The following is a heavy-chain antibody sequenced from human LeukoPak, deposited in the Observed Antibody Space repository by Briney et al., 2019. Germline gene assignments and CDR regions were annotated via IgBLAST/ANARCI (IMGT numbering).Heavy chain of an antibody. J-gene: IGHJ4*02. V-gene: IGHV3-23*01. D-gene: IGHD3-9*01. CDR3: AKVLLRYFDWLLLGPLDY. CDR2: ISNSGSSI. CDR1: GFTFSIYD. Sequence: GGSLRLSCAASGFTFSIYDMNWVRQAPGKGLEWVSYISNSGSSIYYADSVKGRFTISRDNSKNTLYLQMNSLRAEDTAVYYCAKVLLRYFDWLLLGPLDYWGQGALVTVSS.